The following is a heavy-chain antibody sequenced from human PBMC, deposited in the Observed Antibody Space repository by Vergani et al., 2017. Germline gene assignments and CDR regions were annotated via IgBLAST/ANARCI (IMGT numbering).Heavy chain of an antibody. CDR1: GFTSSYYG. Sequence: QVHLVESGGGVVQPGRSLRLSCVVSGFTSSYYGMHWVRQAPGKGLEWVAVISYDGTQKYYADSVKGRFTISRDDSKSIAYLQMNSLKTEDTAVYYCTNTAIATPYYYYYMDVWGKGTTVTVSS. D-gene: IGHD5-18*01. V-gene: IGHV3-30*18. J-gene: IGHJ6*03. CDR2: ISYDGTQK. CDR3: TNTAIATPYYYYYMDV.